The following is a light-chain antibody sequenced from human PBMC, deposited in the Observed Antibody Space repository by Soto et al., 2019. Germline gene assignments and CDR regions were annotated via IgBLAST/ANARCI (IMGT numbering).Light chain of an antibody. V-gene: IGKV3-20*01. CDR1: QSVSSDY. CDR2: AAS. J-gene: IGKJ1*01. Sequence: GVKMSAAAVSLSKGERATLSCRASQSVSSDYLAWYQQRPGQAPRLLIYAASSRATGIPDRFSGSGSGTDFTLTISRLEPEDFTVYYCQHSSDSVGPSGQ. CDR3: QHSSDSVGP.